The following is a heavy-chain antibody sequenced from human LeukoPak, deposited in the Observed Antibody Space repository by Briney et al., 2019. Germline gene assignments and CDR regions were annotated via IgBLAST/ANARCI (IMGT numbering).Heavy chain of an antibody. CDR3: ARDIVVVPAAIGYYYYYGMDV. CDR1: GYTFTGYY. CDR2: INPTSGGP. D-gene: IGHD2-2*01. Sequence: ASVKVSCKASGYTFTGYYMHSVRQAPGQRLEWMGWINPTSGGPNYAQKLQGRVTMTRDTSVSTDYMELSSLRSDDTAVYCCARDIVVVPAAIGYYYYYGMDVWGQGTTVTVSS. V-gene: IGHV1-2*02. J-gene: IGHJ6*02.